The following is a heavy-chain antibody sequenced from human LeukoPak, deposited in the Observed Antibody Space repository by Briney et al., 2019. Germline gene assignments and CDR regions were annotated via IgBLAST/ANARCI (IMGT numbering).Heavy chain of an antibody. CDR3: ASDCSGTTCSWNY. CDR1: GYTFATYG. D-gene: IGHD2-2*01. J-gene: IGHJ4*02. CDR2: ISGSNGNT. Sequence: ASVKVSCKASGYTFATYGLSWVRQAPGQGLEWMGWISGSNGNTNYAQKLQGRVTMTTDTSTNTAYMELRSLSSDDTAMYYCASDCSGTTCSWNYWGQGTLVTVSS. V-gene: IGHV1-18*01.